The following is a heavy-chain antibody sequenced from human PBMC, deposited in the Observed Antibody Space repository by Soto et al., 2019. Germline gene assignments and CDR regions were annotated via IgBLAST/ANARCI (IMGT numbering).Heavy chain of an antibody. J-gene: IGHJ4*02. V-gene: IGHV1-18*01. CDR3: ARGSESFDL. CDR1: GYTFHNYG. CDR2: ISGYNGNT. Sequence: ASVKVSCTASGYTFHNYGISWVRQVPGQGLEWMGWISGYNGNTNYAPKIQGRVTVTRDTSTATAYMELRSLRSDDTAIYYCARGSESFDLWGQGTLVTV. D-gene: IGHD1-26*01.